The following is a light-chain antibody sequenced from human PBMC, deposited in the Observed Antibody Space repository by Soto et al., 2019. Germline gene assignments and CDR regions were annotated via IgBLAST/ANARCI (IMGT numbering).Light chain of an antibody. CDR1: QSVTYN. J-gene: IGKJ4*01. CDR2: GAF. V-gene: IGKV3-15*01. Sequence: EIVMTQSPATLSVSPGETATLSCRASQSVTYNLAWYQQKPGQGPRLLIYGAFTRATGIPARFSGSGSGTEFTLTLSSLQSEDFAVSYCQQYKTWPPLTFGGGTKVEIK. CDR3: QQYKTWPPLT.